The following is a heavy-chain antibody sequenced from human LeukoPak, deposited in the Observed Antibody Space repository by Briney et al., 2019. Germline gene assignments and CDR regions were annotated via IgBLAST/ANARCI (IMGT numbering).Heavy chain of an antibody. D-gene: IGHD3-16*01. J-gene: IGHJ4*02. CDR1: GYTFTGYY. CDR3: ARDPTYDYVWAD. V-gene: IGHV1-2*06. Sequence: ASVKVSCKASGYTFTGYYMHWVRQAPGQGLEWMGRINPNSGGTNYAQKFQGRVTTTRDTSISTAYMELSRLRSDDTAVYYCARDPTYDYVWADWGQGTLVTVSS. CDR2: INPNSGGT.